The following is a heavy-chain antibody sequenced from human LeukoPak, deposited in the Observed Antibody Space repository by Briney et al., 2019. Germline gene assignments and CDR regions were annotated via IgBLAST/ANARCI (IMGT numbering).Heavy chain of an antibody. CDR3: TRGAGVEYVWGSYQLDY. V-gene: IGHV3-49*03. D-gene: IGHD3-16*01. Sequence: GGSLRLSCTASGFTFGDYAMSWFRQAPGKGLEWVGFIRSKAYGGTTEYAASVKGRFTISRDDSKSIAYLQMNSLKTEDTAVYYCTRGAGVEYVWGSYQLDYWGQGTLVTVSS. CDR1: GFTFGDYA. J-gene: IGHJ4*02. CDR2: IRSKAYGGTT.